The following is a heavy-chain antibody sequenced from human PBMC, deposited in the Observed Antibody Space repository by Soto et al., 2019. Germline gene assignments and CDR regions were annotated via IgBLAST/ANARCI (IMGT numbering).Heavy chain of an antibody. V-gene: IGHV4-59*01. CDR3: ARDGSGVSYYYGMDV. CDR1: GGSISRSN. CDR2: ICYSGST. D-gene: IGHD2-15*01. J-gene: IGHJ6*02. Sequence: SETPSLTCTVSGGSISRSNWTCTLLSPGKGLEWIGYICYSGSTNYNPSLKSRVTISVDTSKNQFSLKLSSVTAADTAVYYCARDGSGVSYYYGMDVWGQGTTVTVSS.